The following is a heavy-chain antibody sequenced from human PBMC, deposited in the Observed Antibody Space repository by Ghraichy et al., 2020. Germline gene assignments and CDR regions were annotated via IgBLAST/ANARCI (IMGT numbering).Heavy chain of an antibody. CDR1: GGSISSGSHF. CDR2: IYYSGNT. CDR3: GRQREEYSPARGFDY. V-gene: IGHV4-39*01. D-gene: IGHD6-6*01. Sequence: SETLSLTCTVFGGSISSGSHFWGWIRQTPWKGLQWIGSIYYSGNTQYNPSLKNRLNSSADTSRNQFSLKLTSVTAADAAVYFCGRQREEYSPARGFDYLGQGTLVTVSS. J-gene: IGHJ4*02.